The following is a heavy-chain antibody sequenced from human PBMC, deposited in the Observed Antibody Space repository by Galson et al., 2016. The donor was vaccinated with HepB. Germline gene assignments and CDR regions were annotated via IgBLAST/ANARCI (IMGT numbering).Heavy chain of an antibody. CDR2: INWNNGSG. V-gene: IGHV3-9*01. CDR1: GFTFDDYA. D-gene: IGHD2-2*01. Sequence: SLRLSCAASGFTFDDYAMHWVRQGPGKGLEWVSGINWNNGSGGYADSVRGRFIITRDNAKNSLYLQMNSLPPEDTALYFCAKGHPADYYYGMDVWGQGTVVTVSS. J-gene: IGHJ6*02. CDR3: AKGHPADYYYGMDV.